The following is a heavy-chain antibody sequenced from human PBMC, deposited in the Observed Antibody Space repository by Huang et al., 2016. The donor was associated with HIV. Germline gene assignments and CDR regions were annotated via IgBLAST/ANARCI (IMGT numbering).Heavy chain of an antibody. CDR3: ARRGFNTGSSPDS. Sequence: EVQLVQSGPEVKKPGESLKISCRVSGYSFTNYWVGWVRQRPGKGLEWMAIIYPVDSDAAYNPSFRGQVTISADKSIHPAHLQWDSLKTSDSAIYYCARRGFNTGSSPDSWGQGTLVTVSS. D-gene: IGHD1-26*01. V-gene: IGHV5-51*01. CDR1: GYSFTNYW. J-gene: IGHJ4*02. CDR2: IYPVDSDA.